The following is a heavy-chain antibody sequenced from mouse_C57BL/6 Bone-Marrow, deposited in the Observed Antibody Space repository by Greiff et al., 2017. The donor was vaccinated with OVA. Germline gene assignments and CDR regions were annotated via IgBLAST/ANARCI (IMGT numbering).Heavy chain of an antibody. J-gene: IGHJ3*01. Sequence: EVHLVESGGGLVQPGGSLNPPCPASGFTFSDYYMYWFRQTPENRLDWFEYISNVGVSPYYPDTVKGRSTISRDNAKNTLYLQLSRLKSEDTAMYYCARPPRRYYGNDDWFAYWGQGTLVTVSA. CDR2: ISNVGVSP. CDR3: ARPPRRYYGNDDWFAY. D-gene: IGHD2-2*01. V-gene: IGHV5-12*01. CDR1: GFTFSDYY.